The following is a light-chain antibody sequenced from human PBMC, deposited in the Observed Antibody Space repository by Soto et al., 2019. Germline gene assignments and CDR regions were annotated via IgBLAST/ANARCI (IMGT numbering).Light chain of an antibody. V-gene: IGKV3-20*01. Sequence: EIVLTQSPGTLSLSPGERATLSCRASQSVSSRHLAWYQQKPGQAPRLLIYGASSRATGIPVRFSGSGSGTDFTLTISRLEPEDFAVYYCQLYDSSLYTFGQGTKLEIK. CDR1: QSVSSRH. J-gene: IGKJ2*01. CDR2: GAS. CDR3: QLYDSSLYT.